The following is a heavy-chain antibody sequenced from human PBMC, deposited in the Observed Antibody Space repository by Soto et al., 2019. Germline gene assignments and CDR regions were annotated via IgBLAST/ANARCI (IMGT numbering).Heavy chain of an antibody. D-gene: IGHD5-18*01. V-gene: IGHV3-23*01. J-gene: IGHJ4*02. CDR1: GFTFSSYA. CDR2: ISGSGGST. CDR3: AKDRPIQLWGVGYFDY. Sequence: GGSLRLSCAASGFTFSSYAMSWVRQAPGKGLEWVSAISGSGGSTYYADSVKGRFTISRDNSKNTLYLQMNSLRAEDTAVYYCAKDRPIQLWGVGYFDYWGQGTLVTVSS.